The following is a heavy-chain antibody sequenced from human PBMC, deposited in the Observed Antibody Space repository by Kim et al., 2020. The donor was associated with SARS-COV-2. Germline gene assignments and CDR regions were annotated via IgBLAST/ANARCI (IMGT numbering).Heavy chain of an antibody. V-gene: IGHV4-59*01. CDR3: ARGGLWFGESIIDTRNWFDP. Sequence: SETLSLTCTVSGGSIRSYYWSWIRQSPGKGLEWIGYVSYSGSTNYKSSLKSRVTISVDTSKNRFSLKLNSVTAADTAVYYCARGGLWFGESIIDTRNWFDPWGQGTLVTVSS. CDR1: GGSIRSYY. D-gene: IGHD3-10*01. CDR2: VSYSGST. J-gene: IGHJ5*02.